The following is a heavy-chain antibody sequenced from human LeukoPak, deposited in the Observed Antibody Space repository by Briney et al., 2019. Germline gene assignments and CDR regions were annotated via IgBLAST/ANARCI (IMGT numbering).Heavy chain of an antibody. D-gene: IGHD5-12*01. CDR2: IYYSGST. V-gene: IGHV4-59*01. J-gene: IGHJ6*03. CDR1: GGSISSYY. CDR3: ARGEWGGYFDYYYYYMDV. Sequence: TETLSPTCTVSGGSISSYYWSWIRQPPGKGLEWIGYIYYSGSTNYNPSLKSRVTISVDTSKNQFSLKLSSVTAADTAVYYCARGEWGGYFDYYYYYMDVWGKGTTVTVSS.